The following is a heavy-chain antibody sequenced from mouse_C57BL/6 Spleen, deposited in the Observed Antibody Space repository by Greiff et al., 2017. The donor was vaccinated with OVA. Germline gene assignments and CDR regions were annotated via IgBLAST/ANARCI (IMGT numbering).Heavy chain of an antibody. CDR1: GYAFSSSW. Sequence: QVQLQQSGPELVKPGASVKISCKASGYAFSSSWMNWVKQRPGKGLEWIGRIYPGDGDTNYNGKFKGKATLTADKSSSTAYMQLSSLTSEDSAVYFCARSGYYYGSSPSYYFDYWGQGTTLTVSS. CDR3: ARSGYYYGSSPSYYFDY. D-gene: IGHD1-1*01. J-gene: IGHJ2*01. V-gene: IGHV1-82*01. CDR2: IYPGDGDT.